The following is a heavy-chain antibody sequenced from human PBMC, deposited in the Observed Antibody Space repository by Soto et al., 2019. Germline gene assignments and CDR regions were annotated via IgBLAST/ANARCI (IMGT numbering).Heavy chain of an antibody. CDR3: ARPYSRETIYYFDD. D-gene: IGHD6-13*01. CDR1: GFAFSAYT. J-gene: IGHJ4*02. Sequence: GGSLRLSCAASGFAFSAYTMHWVRQAPGKGLEWVALISSDGTNKHYADSMKGRFTISRDNSRNTLYLQMNSLRREDTAVYYWARPYSRETIYYFDDWGQGTLVTVSS. V-gene: IGHV3-30-3*01. CDR2: ISSDGTNK.